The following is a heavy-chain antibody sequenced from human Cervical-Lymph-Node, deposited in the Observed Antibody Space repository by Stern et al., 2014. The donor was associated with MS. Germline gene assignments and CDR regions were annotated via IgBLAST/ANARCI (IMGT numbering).Heavy chain of an antibody. Sequence: QLQLQESGPGLVKPSETLSLTCTVSGGSIRSYYWDWVRQPPGKGLEWIGYVYYTGSTNYSPSLYSRVTISVDTSKNQVSLKLIFVTAADTAVYYCARQRTGYYKSGMDVWGQGTTVTVFS. CDR3: ARQRTGYYKSGMDV. D-gene: IGHD3-9*01. CDR1: GGSIRSYY. CDR2: VYYTGST. J-gene: IGHJ6*02. V-gene: IGHV4-59*08.